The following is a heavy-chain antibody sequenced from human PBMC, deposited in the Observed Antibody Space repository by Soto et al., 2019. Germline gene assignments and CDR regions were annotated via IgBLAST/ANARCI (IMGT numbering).Heavy chain of an antibody. J-gene: IGHJ2*01. CDR2: ISTFSGNK. D-gene: IGHD3-10*01. V-gene: IGHV1-18*03. CDR3: ARDYGSGTTPWYCDL. CDR1: GYTFTTYG. Sequence: QVQRVQSGAEVKKPGASVRVSCKASGYTFTTYGIIWVRQAPGQGLEWMGWISTFSGNKNYAQKFQGRVTMATDTSTSTAYMELTSLRSDDMAVYYCARDYGSGTTPWYCDLWGRGTLVTVSS.